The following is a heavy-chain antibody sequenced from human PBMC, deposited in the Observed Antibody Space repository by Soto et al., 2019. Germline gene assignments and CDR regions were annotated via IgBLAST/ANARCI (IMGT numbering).Heavy chain of an antibody. V-gene: IGHV6-1*01. Sequence: PSQDLSLTCAISGDSVSSNSPAWNWIRQSPSRGLEWLGRTYYRSKWYNDYAVSVKSRITINPDTSKNQFSLQLNSVTPEDTAVYYCAREGQVAAEYYFDYWGQGTLVTVSS. D-gene: IGHD2-15*01. CDR3: AREGQVAAEYYFDY. CDR2: TYYRSKWYN. CDR1: GDSVSSNSPA. J-gene: IGHJ4*02.